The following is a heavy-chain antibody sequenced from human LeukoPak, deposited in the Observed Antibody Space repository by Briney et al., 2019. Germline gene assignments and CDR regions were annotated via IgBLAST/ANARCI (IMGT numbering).Heavy chain of an antibody. V-gene: IGHV3-43D*04. CDR3: AKARGSSGSYYYYYYMDV. CDR2: ISWDGGST. J-gene: IGHJ6*03. Sequence: HPGGFLRLSCAASGFTFDDYAMHWVRQAPGKGLEWVSLISWDGGSTYYADYVKGRFTISRDNSKNSLYLQMNSLRAEDTALYYCAKARGSSGSYYYYYYMDVWGKGTTVTVSS. D-gene: IGHD3-22*01. CDR1: GFTFDDYA.